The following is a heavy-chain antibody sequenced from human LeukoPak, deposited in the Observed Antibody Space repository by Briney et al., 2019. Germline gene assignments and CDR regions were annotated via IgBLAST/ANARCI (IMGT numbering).Heavy chain of an antibody. CDR2: INANNGDT. D-gene: IGHD2-2*01. J-gene: IGHJ5*02. V-gene: IGHV1-2*02. Sequence: ASVSVSCKASGYTFTDYYVHWVRQAPGQGVEWMGWINANNGDTNYAQTFQGRVTMTRDTPISTAYMDLTRLRSDDTAVYYCARVPPIYHLFFWFDPWGQGTLVTVSS. CDR1: GYTFTDYY. CDR3: ARVPPIYHLFFWFDP.